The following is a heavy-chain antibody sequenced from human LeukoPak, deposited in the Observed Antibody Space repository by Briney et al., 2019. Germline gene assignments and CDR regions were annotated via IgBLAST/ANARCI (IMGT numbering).Heavy chain of an antibody. V-gene: IGHV3-23*01. D-gene: IGHD6-13*01. CDR3: ANERWYDY. CDR1: GFTFSSYA. CDR2: ISGSGGST. J-gene: IGHJ4*02. Sequence: PGGSLRLSCAASGFTFSSYAMSWVRQAPGKGLEWVSAISGSGGSTYYADSAKGRFTISRDNSKNTLYMPKNSPKDYDTAVYSCANERWYDYWGQGTLVTVSS.